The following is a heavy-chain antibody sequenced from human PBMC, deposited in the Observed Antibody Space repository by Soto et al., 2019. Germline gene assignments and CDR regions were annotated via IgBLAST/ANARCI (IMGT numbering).Heavy chain of an antibody. CDR1: GFTFSSYG. Sequence: QVQLVESGGGVVQPGRSLRLSCAASGFTFSSYGMHWVRQAPGKGLEWVAVISYDGSNKYYADSVKGRFTISRDNSKNTLYLQMNSLRAEDTAVYYCAKSMGGYDDDAFDISGQGTMVTVSS. CDR2: ISYDGSNK. V-gene: IGHV3-30*18. D-gene: IGHD5-12*01. J-gene: IGHJ3*02. CDR3: AKSMGGYDDDAFDI.